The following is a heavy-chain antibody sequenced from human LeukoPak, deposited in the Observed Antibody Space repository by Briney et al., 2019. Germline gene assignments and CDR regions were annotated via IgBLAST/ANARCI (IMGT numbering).Heavy chain of an antibody. Sequence: PSQTLSLTCAVSGGSISSGSYSWSWIRQPPGKGLECIGYIHYTGSTNYNPSLKSRVTISVDTSKNQFSLKLNSVTAADTAVYYCARGGYYGSGNDFRFDPWGQGTLVTVSS. V-gene: IGHV4-30-4*07. CDR1: GGSISSGSYS. J-gene: IGHJ5*02. D-gene: IGHD3-10*01. CDR2: IHYTGST. CDR3: ARGGYYGSGNDFRFDP.